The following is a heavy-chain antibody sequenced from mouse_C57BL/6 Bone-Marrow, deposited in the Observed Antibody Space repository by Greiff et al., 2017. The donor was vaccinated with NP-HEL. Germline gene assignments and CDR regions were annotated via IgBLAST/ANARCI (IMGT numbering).Heavy chain of an antibody. J-gene: IGHJ4*01. CDR1: GFTFSDYG. CDR3: AREAYYYGSRFNYYAMDY. CDR2: ISSGSSTI. V-gene: IGHV5-17*01. D-gene: IGHD1-1*01. Sequence: EVQRVESGGGLVKPGGSLKLSCAASGFTFSDYGMHWVRQAPEKGLEWVAYISSGSSTIYYADTVKGRFTIPRDNAKNTLFLQMTSLRSEDTAMYYCAREAYYYGSRFNYYAMDYWGQGTSGTVSS.